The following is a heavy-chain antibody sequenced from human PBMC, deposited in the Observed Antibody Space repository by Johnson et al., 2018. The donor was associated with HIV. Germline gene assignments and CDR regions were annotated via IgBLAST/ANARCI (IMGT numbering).Heavy chain of an antibody. J-gene: IGHJ3*02. D-gene: IGHD3-10*01. CDR3: ARELEGDYAFDI. CDR2: ISGGST. Sequence: VQLVESGGAVVQPGGSPRLSCAASGFIFDDYTMHWVRQAPGKGLEWVASISGGSTYYADSRKGRLTISSDNSKNTLHLQMNSLRAEDTAVYYCARELEGDYAFDIWGQGTMVTVSS. CDR1: GFIFDDYT. V-gene: IGHV3-38-3*01.